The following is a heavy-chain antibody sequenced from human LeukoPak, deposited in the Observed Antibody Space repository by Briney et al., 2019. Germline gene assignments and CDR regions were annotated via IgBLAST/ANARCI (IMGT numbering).Heavy chain of an antibody. V-gene: IGHV1-8*01. CDR3: ARGWFGQLLQDY. D-gene: IGHD3-10*01. Sequence: ASVRLSCKASGYTFTSYDINWVRQATGQGPEWMGRMNPNSGNTGYAQQFQGRVTMTRTTSTSTAYMELSSPRSDDTAVYYCARGWFGQLLQDYWGQGTLVTVSS. CDR1: GYTFTSYD. CDR2: MNPNSGNT. J-gene: IGHJ4*02.